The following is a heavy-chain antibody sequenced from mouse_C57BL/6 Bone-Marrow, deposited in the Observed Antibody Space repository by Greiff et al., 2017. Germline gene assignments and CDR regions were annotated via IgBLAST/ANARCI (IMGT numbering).Heavy chain of an antibody. CDR1: GYTFTSYW. Sequence: VQLQQPGAELVRPGSSVKLSCKASGYTFTSYWMDWVKQRPGQGLEWIGNIYPSDSETHYNQKFKDKATLTVDKSSSTAYMQLSSLTYEDSAVYYCARRRDYYGSRGYYFGYWGQGATLAVSS. CDR3: ARRRDYYGSRGYYFGY. CDR2: IYPSDSET. J-gene: IGHJ2*01. V-gene: IGHV1-61*01. D-gene: IGHD1-1*01.